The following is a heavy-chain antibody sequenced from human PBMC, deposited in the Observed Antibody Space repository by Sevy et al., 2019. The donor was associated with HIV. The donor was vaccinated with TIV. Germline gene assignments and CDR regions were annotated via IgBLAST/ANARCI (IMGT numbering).Heavy chain of an antibody. J-gene: IGHJ3*02. CDR2: IYHSGNT. CDR3: SRDGGTMTTPDAFDI. D-gene: IGHD4-17*01. V-gene: IGHV4-30-2*01. CDR1: GGSIRSGVYS. Sequence: SETLSLTCAVSGGSIRSGVYSWNWIRQPPGKGLEWIGYIYHSGNTYYNPSLKGRVTISIDTSKNQFSLKMSSVTAADTAIYYCSRDGGTMTTPDAFDIWGQGAMVTVSS.